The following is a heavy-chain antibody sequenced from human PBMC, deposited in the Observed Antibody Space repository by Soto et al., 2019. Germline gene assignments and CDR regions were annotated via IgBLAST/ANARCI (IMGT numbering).Heavy chain of an antibody. V-gene: IGHV2-5*02. J-gene: IGHJ4*02. CDR1: GFSLTTSGVG. CDR2: IDWDDVK. CDR3: AHRVLRTVFGLVTTTAIYFDF. D-gene: IGHD3-3*01. Sequence: QITLNESGPTQVKPRQTLTLTCTFSGFSLTTSGVGVGWIRQSPGKAPEWLALIDWDDVKRYSPSLKRRLTITKDTSKNLVVLTMADLDPADTATYYCAHRVLRTVFGLVTTTAIYFDFWGQGTPVAVSS.